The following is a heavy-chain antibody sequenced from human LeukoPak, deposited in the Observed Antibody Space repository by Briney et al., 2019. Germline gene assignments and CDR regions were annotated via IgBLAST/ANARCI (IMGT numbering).Heavy chain of an antibody. V-gene: IGHV3-66*01. CDR1: GFTVSSNY. J-gene: IGHJ6*02. D-gene: IGHD3-22*01. CDR3: ARDRRVEARYYDSSGYSFYYYGMDV. CDR2: IYSGGST. Sequence: PGGSLRLSCAASGFTVSSNYMSWVRQAPGKGLEWVSVIYSGGSTYYADSVKGRFTISRDNSKNTLYLQMNSLRAEDTAVYYCARDRRVEARYYDSSGYSFYYYGMDVWGQGTTVTVSS.